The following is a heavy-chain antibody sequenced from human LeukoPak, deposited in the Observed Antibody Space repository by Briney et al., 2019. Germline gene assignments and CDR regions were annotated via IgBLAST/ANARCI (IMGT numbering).Heavy chain of an antibody. Sequence: GGSLRLSCAASGFTFSSYEMNWVRQAPGKGLEWFSYISGSGTTIYYADSVKGRFTISRDNAKNSLYLQMNSLRAEDTAVYYCARRSSWYDFDYWGQGTLVSVSS. CDR1: GFTFSSYE. CDR3: ARRSSWYDFDY. J-gene: IGHJ4*02. D-gene: IGHD6-13*01. V-gene: IGHV3-48*03. CDR2: ISGSGTTI.